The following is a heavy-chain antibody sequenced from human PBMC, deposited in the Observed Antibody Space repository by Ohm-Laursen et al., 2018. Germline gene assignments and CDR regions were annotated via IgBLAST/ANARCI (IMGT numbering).Heavy chain of an antibody. CDR2: INHSGST. CDR1: GFTFSSYS. V-gene: IGHV4-34*08. Sequence: LSCAASGFTFSSYSMNWVRQAPGKGLEWIGEINHSGSTNYNPSLKSRVTISVDTSKNQFSLKLSSVTAADTAVYYCAWGYEQYCSGGSCFLTDYWGQGTLVTVSS. D-gene: IGHD2-15*01. J-gene: IGHJ4*02. CDR3: AWGYEQYCSGGSCFLTDY.